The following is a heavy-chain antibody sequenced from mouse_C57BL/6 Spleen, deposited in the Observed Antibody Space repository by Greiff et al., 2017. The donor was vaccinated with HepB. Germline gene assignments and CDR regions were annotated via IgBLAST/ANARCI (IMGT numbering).Heavy chain of an antibody. CDR3: TRCGDYGSPFAY. CDR2: IDPETGGT. J-gene: IGHJ3*01. Sequence: LVESGAELVRPGASVTLSCKASGYTFTDYEMHWVKQTPVHGLEWIGAIDPETGGTAYNQKFKGKAILTADKSSSTAYMELRSLTSEDSAVYYCTRCGDYGSPFAYWGQGTLVTVSA. CDR1: GYTFTDYE. V-gene: IGHV1-15*01. D-gene: IGHD1-1*01.